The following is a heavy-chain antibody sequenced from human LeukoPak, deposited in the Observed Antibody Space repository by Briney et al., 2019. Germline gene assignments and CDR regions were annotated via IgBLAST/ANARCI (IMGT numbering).Heavy chain of an antibody. V-gene: IGHV5-51*01. J-gene: IGHJ5*02. CDR3: ARQSPRPVRYFAENWFDP. Sequence: GESLKISCKGSGYSFTSYWIGWVRQMPGKGLEWMGIIYPGDSDIRYSPSFQGQVTISADKSISTAYLQWSSLKASDTAMYYCARQSPRPVRYFAENWFDPWGQGTLVTVSS. CDR2: IYPGDSDI. CDR1: GYSFTSYW. D-gene: IGHD3-9*01.